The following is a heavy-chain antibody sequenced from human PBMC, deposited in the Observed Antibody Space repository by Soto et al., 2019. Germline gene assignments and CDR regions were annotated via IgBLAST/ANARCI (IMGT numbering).Heavy chain of an antibody. CDR2: IYYSGST. D-gene: IGHD2-8*01. Sequence: PSETLSLTCTVSGGSISSCDYYWSWIRQPPGKGLEWIGYIYYSGSTYYNPSLKSRVTISVDTSKNQFSLKLSSVTAADTAVYYCAGMVANNWFDPWGQGTLVTVSS. V-gene: IGHV4-30-4*01. CDR1: GGSISSCDYY. CDR3: AGMVANNWFDP. J-gene: IGHJ5*02.